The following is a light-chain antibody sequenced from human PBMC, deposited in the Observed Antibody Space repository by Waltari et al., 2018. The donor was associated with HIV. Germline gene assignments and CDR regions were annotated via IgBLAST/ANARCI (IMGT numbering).Light chain of an antibody. J-gene: IGLJ1*01. CDR3: QVWDSSSDLYV. CDR1: HIGRKS. V-gene: IGLV3-21*02. CDR2: DDS. Sequence: SYVLTQPPSVSVAPGQTARITCGGNHIGRKSVHWYQQKPGQAPVLVVYDDSDRPSGIPERFSGANAGNTATLTISRVEAGDEADYYCQVWDSSSDLYVFGTGTKVTVL.